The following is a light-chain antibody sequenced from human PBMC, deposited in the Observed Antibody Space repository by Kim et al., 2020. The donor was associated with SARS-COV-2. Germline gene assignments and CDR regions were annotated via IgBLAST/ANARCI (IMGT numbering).Light chain of an antibody. J-gene: IGKJ4*02. CDR1: QSITSY. V-gene: IGKV1-9*01. CDR3: QQLNSNPRT. Sequence: ASVGDRGTITCRTSQSITSYLDWYQQKPGKGPKLLIYAASTLQSGVPSRFSGGGSGTDFTLTISSLQPEDFATYYCQQLNSNPRTFGRGTKVDIK. CDR2: AAS.